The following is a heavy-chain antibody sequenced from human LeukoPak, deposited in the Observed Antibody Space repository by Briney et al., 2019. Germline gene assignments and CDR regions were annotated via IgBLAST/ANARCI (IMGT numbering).Heavy chain of an antibody. CDR2: IWYDGSNK. D-gene: IGHD6-13*01. J-gene: IGHJ6*02. V-gene: IGHV3-33*01. CDR1: GFTFSSYG. Sequence: GRSLRLSCAASGFTFSSYGMHWVRQAPGKGLEWVAVIWYDGSNKYYADSVKGRFTISRDNSKNTLYLQMNNLRAEDTAVYYCARDEQPSGVSSGMDVWGQGTTVTVSS. CDR3: ARDEQPSGVSSGMDV.